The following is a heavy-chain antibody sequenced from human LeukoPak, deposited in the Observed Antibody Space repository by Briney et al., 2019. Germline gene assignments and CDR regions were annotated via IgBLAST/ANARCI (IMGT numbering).Heavy chain of an antibody. Sequence: SETLSLTCSVSGGSLSPYYWSWIRQPPGGWLECLGEINQKGSTNYNPFLKSRVTISVEKFKNHFYLKVSSVTDADTAIYYCATLGGLYYESHGYPDFDHWGQGTLVTVSS. CDR3: ATLGGLYYESHGYPDFDH. V-gene: IGHV4-34*01. CDR1: GGSLSPYY. J-gene: IGHJ4*02. CDR2: INQKGST. D-gene: IGHD3-22*01.